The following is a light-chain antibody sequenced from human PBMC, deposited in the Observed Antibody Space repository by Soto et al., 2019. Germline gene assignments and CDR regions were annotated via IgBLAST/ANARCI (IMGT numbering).Light chain of an antibody. J-gene: IGKJ4*01. CDR2: GAF. CDR1: QSLGTN. Sequence: EILMTQSPVTLTVSPGESATLSCRASQSLGTNLAWYQKKPGQPPRLLIYGAFTRATDIPGRFRGSGSGTEFTLTISSLQSEDFAVYYCHQYNSWPLTVGGGTKVDIK. V-gene: IGKV3D-15*01. CDR3: HQYNSWPLT.